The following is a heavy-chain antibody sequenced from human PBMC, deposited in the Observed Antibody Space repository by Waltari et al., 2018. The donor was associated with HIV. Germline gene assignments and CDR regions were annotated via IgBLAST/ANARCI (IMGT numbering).Heavy chain of an antibody. J-gene: IGHJ3*02. D-gene: IGHD3-3*01. V-gene: IGHV1-2*02. Sequence: QVQLVQSGAQVKKPGASVKVSCKASGYTFTGYYMHWVRQAPGQGLEWMGWINPNSGGTNYAQKFQGRVTMTRDTSISTAYMELSRLRSDDTSVYYCARDPGFLEWSNAFDIWGQGTMVTVSS. CDR3: ARDPGFLEWSNAFDI. CDR2: INPNSGGT. CDR1: GYTFTGYY.